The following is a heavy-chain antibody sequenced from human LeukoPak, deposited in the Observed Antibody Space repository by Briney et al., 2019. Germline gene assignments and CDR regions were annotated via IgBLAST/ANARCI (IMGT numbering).Heavy chain of an antibody. CDR1: GGSISSGGYY. D-gene: IGHD2-21*01. Sequence: SETLSLTCTVSGGSISSGGYYWSWIRQPPGKGLEWIGYIYHSGSTYYNPSLKSRVTISVDRSKNQFSLKLSSVTAADTAVYYCARITFVVEGYGMDVWGQGTTVTVSS. CDR3: ARITFVVEGYGMDV. V-gene: IGHV4-30-2*01. CDR2: IYHSGST. J-gene: IGHJ6*02.